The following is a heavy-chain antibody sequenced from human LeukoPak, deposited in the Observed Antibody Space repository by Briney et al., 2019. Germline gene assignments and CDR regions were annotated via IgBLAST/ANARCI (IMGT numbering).Heavy chain of an antibody. CDR2: LNPRGGGT. V-gene: IGHV1-46*01. CDR3: ARDGIVGATYY. CDR1: GYTFTWYY. J-gene: IGHJ4*02. D-gene: IGHD1-26*01. Sequence: ASVKVSCKASGYTFTWYYMHWVRQAPGQGLEWMGILNPRGGGTSYAQKFQGRLTMTRDTSTSTVYMELSSLRSEDTAVYYCARDGIVGATYYWGQGTLVTVSS.